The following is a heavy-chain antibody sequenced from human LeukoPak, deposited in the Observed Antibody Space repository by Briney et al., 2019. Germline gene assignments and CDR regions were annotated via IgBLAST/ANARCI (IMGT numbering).Heavy chain of an antibody. CDR3: ARYSSSWYHLDY. CDR1: GFTFSSYE. CDR2: ISSSGSTI. Sequence: GGSLRLSCAASGFTFSSYEMNWVRQAPGKGLEWVSYISSSGSTIYYADSVKGRFTISRDNAKNSLYLQMNSLRAEDTAVYYCARYSSSWYHLDYWGQGTLVTVSS. D-gene: IGHD6-13*01. V-gene: IGHV3-48*03. J-gene: IGHJ4*02.